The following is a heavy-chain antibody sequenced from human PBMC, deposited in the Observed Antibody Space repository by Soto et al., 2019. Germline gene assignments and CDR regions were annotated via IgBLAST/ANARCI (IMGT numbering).Heavy chain of an antibody. CDR1: GYSFTSYW. J-gene: IGHJ6*02. CDR2: IYPGDSDT. V-gene: IGHV5-51*01. Sequence: GESLKISCKGSGYSFTSYWIGWVRQMPGKGLEWMGIIYPGDSDTRYSPSFQGQVTISADKSISTAYLQWSSLKASDTAMYYCASGSSIEDRNIEYYYYGMDVWGQGTTVTVSS. D-gene: IGHD6-6*01. CDR3: ASGSSIEDRNIEYYYYGMDV.